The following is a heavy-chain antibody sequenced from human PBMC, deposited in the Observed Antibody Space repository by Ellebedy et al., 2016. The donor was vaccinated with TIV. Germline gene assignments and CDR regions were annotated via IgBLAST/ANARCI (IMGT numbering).Heavy chain of an antibody. J-gene: IGHJ5*02. Sequence: MPSETLSLTCTVSGCSISISSYYWGWIRHPPGKVLEWIGSCHYRGSTYYNPSLKSRVSLSLDTSKNQFSLKLSSVTAADTAVYYCAKRNDYGDYINWFDPWGQGTLVTVSS. CDR3: AKRNDYGDYINWFDP. V-gene: IGHV4-39*01. CDR2: CHYRGST. D-gene: IGHD4-17*01. CDR1: GCSISISSYY.